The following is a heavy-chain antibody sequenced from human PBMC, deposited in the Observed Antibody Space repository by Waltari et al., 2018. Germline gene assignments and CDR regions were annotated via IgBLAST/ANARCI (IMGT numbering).Heavy chain of an antibody. D-gene: IGHD2-2*01. CDR3: ARAVRDQLLSDP. CDR2: MNPISGNT. J-gene: IGHJ5*02. Sequence: QVQLVQSGPEVKKPGASVSVSCRASGYSFTTYDITWVRLAPGQGLEWMGWMNPISGNTGYAQKFQGRVSMTGDPSINTAYMELSGLTIDDTAVYYCARAVRDQLLSDPWGQGTLVAVSS. V-gene: IGHV1-8*02. CDR1: GYSFTTYD.